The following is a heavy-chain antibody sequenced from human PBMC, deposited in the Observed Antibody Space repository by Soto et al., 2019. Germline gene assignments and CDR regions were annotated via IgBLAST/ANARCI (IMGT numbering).Heavy chain of an antibody. J-gene: IGHJ2*01. V-gene: IGHV3-23*01. CDR2: ISGDSGRT. CDR1: GLTFGNYA. CDR3: AVTPNCGRDCSAASYWYFEI. D-gene: IGHD2-21*02. Sequence: QLLESGGGLVQPGGSVRLSCAASGLTFGNYAMSWVRQAPGKGLEWVSAISGDSGRTYYADSVKGRFTISRDNSKNTLYLQMNTLRAEDTAVYYCAVTPNCGRDCSAASYWYFEIWGRGTLVTVSS.